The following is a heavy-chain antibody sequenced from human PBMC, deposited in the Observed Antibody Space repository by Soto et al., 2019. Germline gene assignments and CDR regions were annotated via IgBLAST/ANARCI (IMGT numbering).Heavy chain of an antibody. CDR2: TIPVFNTA. CDR3: ARGVYGSGNYYTGPSAFDL. V-gene: IGHV1-69*06. Sequence: QVQLEQSGAEVKKPGSSVKISCKASGGTLSDNGVSWLRQAPGQGQEWVGGTIPVFNTAKYAPKFQGRVTIAEDKSTNIADMELGSLRSDDTAFYYCARGVYGSGNYYTGPSAFDLWGQGKLVIVSS. J-gene: IGHJ3*01. CDR1: GGTLSDNG. D-gene: IGHD3-10*01.